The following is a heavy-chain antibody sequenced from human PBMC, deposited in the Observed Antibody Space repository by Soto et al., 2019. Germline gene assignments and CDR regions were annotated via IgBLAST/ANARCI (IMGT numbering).Heavy chain of an antibody. Sequence: QVQLVQSGAEMKKPGSSVKVSCKASGDTSNNYATTWVLQAPGQGLEWMGGIIPRSGSANYAQKFQGRTTIIAVDCRGTAYLCLSSLTSEHTVIYYRARDPYFDISDYFYETAYWGHGPVLSVAS. J-gene: IGHJ4*01. V-gene: IGHV1-69*12. CDR1: GDTSNNYA. D-gene: IGHD3-22*01. CDR2: IIPRSGSA. CDR3: ARDPYFDISDYFYETAY.